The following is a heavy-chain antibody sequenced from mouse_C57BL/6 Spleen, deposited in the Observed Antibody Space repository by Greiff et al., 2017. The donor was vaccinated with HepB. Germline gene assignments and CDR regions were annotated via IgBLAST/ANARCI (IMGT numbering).Heavy chain of an antibody. CDR3: ARSTYSDY. Sequence: EVKLQESGPELVKPGASVKISCKASGYSFTGYYMNWVKQSPEKSLEWIGEINPSTGGTTYNQKFKAKATLTVDKSSSTAYMQLKSLTSEDSAVYYCARSTYSDYWGQGTTLTVSS. CDR1: GYSFTGYY. CDR2: INPSTGGT. V-gene: IGHV1-42*01. J-gene: IGHJ2*01.